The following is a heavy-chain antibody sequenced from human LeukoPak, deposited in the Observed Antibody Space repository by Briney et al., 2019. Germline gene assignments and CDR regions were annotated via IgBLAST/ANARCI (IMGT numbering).Heavy chain of an antibody. J-gene: IGHJ4*02. CDR2: IKQDGSEK. D-gene: IGHD6-13*01. CDR1: GFTFSSYW. V-gene: IGHV3-7*01. Sequence: GGSLRLSCAASGFTFSSYWMSWVRQAPGKGLEWVANIKQDGSEKYYVDSVKGRFTISRDNAKNSLYLQMNSLRAEDTAVYYCARDNSDTEYSSSWYDDYWGQGTLVTVSS. CDR3: ARDNSDTEYSSSWYDDY.